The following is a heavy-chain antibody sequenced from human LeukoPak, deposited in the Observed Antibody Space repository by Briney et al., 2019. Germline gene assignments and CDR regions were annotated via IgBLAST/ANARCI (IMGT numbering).Heavy chain of an antibody. CDR1: GFTFSSYA. CDR2: ISGSGGST. Sequence: GGSPRLSCAASGFTFSSYAMSWVRQAPGEGLEWVSAISGSGGSTYYADSVKGRFTISRDNSKNTLYLQMNSLRAEDTAVYYCATLVPAAIFVDYWGQGTLVTVSS. J-gene: IGHJ4*02. D-gene: IGHD2-2*01. V-gene: IGHV3-23*01. CDR3: ATLVPAAIFVDY.